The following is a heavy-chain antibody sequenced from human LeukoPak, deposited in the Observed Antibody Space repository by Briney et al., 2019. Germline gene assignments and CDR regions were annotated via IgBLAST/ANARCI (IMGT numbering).Heavy chain of an antibody. D-gene: IGHD3-22*01. CDR3: ARGTYYYDSSGYPYYYYYMDV. Sequence: ASVKVSCKASGYTFTSYYMHWVRQAPGQGLEWMGIINPSGGSTSYAQKFQGRVTMTRDMSTSTVYMELSSLRSEDTAVYYCARGTYYYDSSGYPYYYYYMDVWGKGTTVTISS. J-gene: IGHJ6*03. V-gene: IGHV1-46*01. CDR1: GYTFTSYY. CDR2: INPSGGST.